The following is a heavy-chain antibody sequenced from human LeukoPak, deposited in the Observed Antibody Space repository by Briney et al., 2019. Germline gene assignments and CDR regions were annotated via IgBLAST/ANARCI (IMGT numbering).Heavy chain of an antibody. V-gene: IGHV3-9*01. Sequence: GRSLRLSCAASGFTFDEHAMHWVRQAPGKGLEWVSGISRNSGSIGYADSVKGRFTISRDNAKNSLYLQMNSLRAEDTAVYYCAGGYDYVWGSQADYWGQGTLVTVSS. J-gene: IGHJ4*02. D-gene: IGHD3-16*01. CDR3: AGGYDYVWGSQADY. CDR2: ISRNSGSI. CDR1: GFTFDEHA.